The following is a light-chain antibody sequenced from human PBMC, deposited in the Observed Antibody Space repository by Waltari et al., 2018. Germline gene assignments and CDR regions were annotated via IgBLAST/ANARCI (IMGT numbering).Light chain of an antibody. CDR2: ETT. CDR1: SSDVGHYNL. V-gene: IGLV2-14*02. J-gene: IGLJ2*01. CDR3: QVWDGNSEPDVI. Sequence: QSALTQPASVSGSPGQSITISCTGTSSDVGHYNLVSWYQQHPGQAPKLIIYETTKRPSGIPARFSGSNSENTATLTISRVEAGDEADYYCQVWDGNSEPDVIFGGGTKLTVL.